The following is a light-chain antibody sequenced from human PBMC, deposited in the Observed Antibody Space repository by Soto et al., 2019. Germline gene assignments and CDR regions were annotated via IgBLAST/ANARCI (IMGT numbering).Light chain of an antibody. Sequence: EILLTQSPATLSLSAGERATLSCRAGQTISNYLAWYQQKPGQAPRLLIYDASHRATDIPARFSGSGSGTDFTLTISSLEPDDFAVYYCQHGGAFGPGTKVEIK. CDR2: DAS. V-gene: IGKV3-11*01. J-gene: IGKJ3*01. CDR3: QHGGA. CDR1: QTISNY.